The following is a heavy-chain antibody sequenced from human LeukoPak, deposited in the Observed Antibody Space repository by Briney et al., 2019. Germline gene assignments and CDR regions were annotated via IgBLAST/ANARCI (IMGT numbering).Heavy chain of an antibody. J-gene: IGHJ4*02. CDR3: ARGRFGDFHPDY. V-gene: IGHV1-2*04. CDR1: GYTFTGYY. CDR2: INPNSGGT. Sequence: ASVKVSCKASGYTFTGYYMHWVRQAPGQGLEWMGLINPNSGGTNYAQKFQGWVTMTRDTSISTAYMELSRLRSDDTAVYYCARGRFGDFHPDYWGQGTLVTVSS. D-gene: IGHD3-10*01.